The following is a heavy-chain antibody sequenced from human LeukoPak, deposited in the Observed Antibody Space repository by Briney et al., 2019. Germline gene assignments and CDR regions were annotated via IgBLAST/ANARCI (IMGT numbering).Heavy chain of an antibody. CDR2: IIPIFGTA. CDR3: ASAVKYYYDSSGYYYGIDY. CDR1: GGTFCSYA. V-gene: IGHV1-69*01. Sequence: ASVKVSCKASGGTFCSYAISWVRQAPGQGLEWLGGIIPIFGTANYAQKFQGRVTITADESTSIAYMELSSLRSEDTAVYYCASAVKYYYDSSGYYYGIDYWGQGTLVTVSS. D-gene: IGHD3-22*01. J-gene: IGHJ4*02.